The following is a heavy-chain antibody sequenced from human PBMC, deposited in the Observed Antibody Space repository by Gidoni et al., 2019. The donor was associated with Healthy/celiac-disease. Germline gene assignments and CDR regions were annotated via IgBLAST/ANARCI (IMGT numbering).Heavy chain of an antibody. CDR1: CGSISSSRYY. V-gene: IGHV4-39*01. Sequence: QLQLQQSCPGLVKPSETLSLPCTVSCGSISSSRYYLGWIRQPPGKGLEWIGSIYYSGSTSYNPSLKSRVTISVDTSKNQFSMKLSYVTAADTAVYYCARRVVAFDIWGQGTMVTVSS. CDR3: ARRVVAFDI. J-gene: IGHJ3*02. CDR2: IYYSGST.